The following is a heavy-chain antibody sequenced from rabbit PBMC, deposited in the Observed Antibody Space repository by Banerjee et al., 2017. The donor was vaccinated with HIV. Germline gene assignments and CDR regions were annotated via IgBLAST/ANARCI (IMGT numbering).Heavy chain of an antibody. J-gene: IGHJ4*01. V-gene: IGHV1S45*01. CDR2: INTSSGNT. Sequence: QEQLEESGGDLVKPGRSLTLTCTASGFSFSDKYVMCWVRQAPGKGLEWIGCINTSSGNTVYASWAKGRFTISKTSSTTVTLQMPSLTAADTATYFCARDFAGAIGWNFNLWGPGTLVTVS. D-gene: IGHD4-2*01. CDR3: ARDFAGAIGWNFNL. CDR1: GFSFSDKYV.